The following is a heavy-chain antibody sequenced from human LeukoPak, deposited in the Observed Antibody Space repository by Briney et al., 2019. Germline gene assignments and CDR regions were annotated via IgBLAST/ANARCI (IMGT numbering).Heavy chain of an antibody. J-gene: IGHJ6*02. Sequence: GGSLRLSCAASGFTFSSYWMNWARQAPGKGLEWVASINHNGNVNYYVDSVKGRFTISRDNAKNSLSLQMSNLRAEDTAVYFCARGGGLDVWGQGATVTVSS. D-gene: IGHD3-16*01. CDR1: GFTFSSYW. CDR2: INHNGNVN. V-gene: IGHV3-7*03. CDR3: ARGGGLDV.